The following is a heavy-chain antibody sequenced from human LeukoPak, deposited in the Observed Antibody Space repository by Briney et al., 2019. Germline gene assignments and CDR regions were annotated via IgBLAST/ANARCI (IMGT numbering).Heavy chain of an antibody. Sequence: ASVKVSCKASGYTFTGYYMHWVRQAPGQGLEWMGWINPNSGGTNYAQKFQGRVTMTRDTSISTAYTELSRLRSDDTAVYYCARALLWFGESKRNHIDYWGQGTLVTVSS. D-gene: IGHD3-10*01. J-gene: IGHJ4*02. CDR2: INPNSGGT. CDR1: GYTFTGYY. CDR3: ARALLWFGESKRNHIDY. V-gene: IGHV1-2*02.